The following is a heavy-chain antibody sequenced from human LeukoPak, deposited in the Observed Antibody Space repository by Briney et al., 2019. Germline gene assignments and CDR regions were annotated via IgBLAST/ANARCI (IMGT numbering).Heavy chain of an antibody. CDR2: ISWNSGSI. D-gene: IGHD6-6*01. J-gene: IGHJ4*02. Sequence: GGSLRLSCAASGFTFDDYAMHWVRQAPGKGLEWVSGISWNSGSIGYADSVKGRFTISRDNAKNSLYLQMNSLRAEDTAVYYCARDRSIAGLFDYWGQGTLVTVSS. CDR3: ARDRSIAGLFDY. CDR1: GFTFDDYA. V-gene: IGHV3-9*01.